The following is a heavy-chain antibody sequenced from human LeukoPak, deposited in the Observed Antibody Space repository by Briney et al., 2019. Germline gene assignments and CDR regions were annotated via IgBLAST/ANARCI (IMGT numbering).Heavy chain of an antibody. CDR3: ARGTYYYDSSGLGFDP. D-gene: IGHD3-22*01. V-gene: IGHV1-46*01. J-gene: IGHJ5*02. Sequence: ASVKVACKASGYTFTGYYMHWVRQAPGQGLEWMGWINPSGGSTSYAQKFQGRVTMTRDMSTSTVYMELSSLRSEDTAVYYCARGTYYYDSSGLGFDPWGQGTLVTVSS. CDR1: GYTFTGYY. CDR2: INPSGGST.